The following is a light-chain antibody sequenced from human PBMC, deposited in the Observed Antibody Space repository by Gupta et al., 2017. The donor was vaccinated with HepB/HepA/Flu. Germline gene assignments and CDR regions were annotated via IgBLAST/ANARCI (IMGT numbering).Light chain of an antibody. Sequence: QSVLTSRPSASGTPGQRVTMPCSVSSLTFSNNPLNWYQQFPGTAPKLLIYNNNKRPSGVPDRFSGSRYATSASLAISGPHSEDDADYYCAAWDDSLKGVVFGGGSKLTVL. V-gene: IGLV1-44*01. CDR1: SLTFSNNP. CDR2: NNN. J-gene: IGLJ3*02. CDR3: AAWDDSLKGVV.